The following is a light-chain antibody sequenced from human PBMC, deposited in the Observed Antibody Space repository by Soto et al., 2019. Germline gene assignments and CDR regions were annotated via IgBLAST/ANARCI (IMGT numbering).Light chain of an antibody. CDR2: EVS. CDR3: SSDTTISTLEV. V-gene: IGLV2-14*01. J-gene: IGLJ3*02. CDR1: SSDVGGYNY. Sequence: QSALTQPASVSGSPGQSITISCTGTSSDVGGYNYVSWYQQHPGKAPKLMIYEVSNRPSGVSNRFSGSKSGNTASLTISGLQAEDEADYYCSSDTTISTLEVFGGGTKVTVL.